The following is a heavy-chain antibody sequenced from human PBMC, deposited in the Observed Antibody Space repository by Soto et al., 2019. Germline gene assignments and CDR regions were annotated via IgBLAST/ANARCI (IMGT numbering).Heavy chain of an antibody. D-gene: IGHD6-19*01. V-gene: IGHV3-30*18. CDR1: GFTFSDYA. Sequence: VQLVESGGGVVQPGRSLRLSCAASGFTFSDYAMHWVRQAPGKGLEWVAVVSHDGRNTHYADSVKGRFTISRDSAKNTVSLEMTSLRAEDTTVYYCAKGGRQWLVTSDFNYWGQGALVTVSS. J-gene: IGHJ4*02. CDR2: VSHDGRNT. CDR3: AKGGRQWLVTSDFNY.